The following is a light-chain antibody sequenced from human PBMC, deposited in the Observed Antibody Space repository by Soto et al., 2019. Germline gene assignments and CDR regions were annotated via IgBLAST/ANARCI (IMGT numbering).Light chain of an antibody. CDR1: QSVDSY. Sequence: DMVMTQSPATLSVSPGERATLSCRSSQSVDSYLAWYQQKPGQAPRLLIYDASTRATGIPARFSGSGSGTDFTLTIGSLEPEDFAVYYCQQRSNWPPSITFGQGTRVEIK. V-gene: IGKV3-11*01. CDR3: QQRSNWPPSIT. J-gene: IGKJ5*01. CDR2: DAS.